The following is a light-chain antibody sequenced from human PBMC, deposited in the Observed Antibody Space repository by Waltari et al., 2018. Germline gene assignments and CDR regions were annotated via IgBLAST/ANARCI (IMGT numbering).Light chain of an antibody. CDR3: CSYAGSTTFVV. J-gene: IGLJ2*01. V-gene: IGLV2-23*02. CDR2: EDS. CDR1: SGDVGSFNL. Sequence: QSALTQPASVSGSPGQSITISCTGTSGDVGSFNLVSWYQQHPGEAPKLMIYEDSKRPSGVSIRCSGSKSGNTASLTISGLQAADEADYYCCSYAGSTTFVVFGGGTKLTVL.